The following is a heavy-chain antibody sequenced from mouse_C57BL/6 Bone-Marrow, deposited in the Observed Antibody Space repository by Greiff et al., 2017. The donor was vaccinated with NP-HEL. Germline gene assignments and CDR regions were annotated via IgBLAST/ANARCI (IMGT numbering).Heavy chain of an antibody. CDR1: GFTFSDYY. CDR3: AREGGLRRRTYALDY. J-gene: IGHJ4*01. CDR2: INSDGSST. Sequence: EVKVEESEGGLVQPGSSMKLSCTASGFTFSDYYMAWVRQVPEKGLEWVANINSDGSSTYYLDSLKSRFILSRDNATNILYLQMSSLKSEDTATYYCAREGGLRRRTYALDYWGQGNTITVSS. V-gene: IGHV5-16*01. D-gene: IGHD2-4*01.